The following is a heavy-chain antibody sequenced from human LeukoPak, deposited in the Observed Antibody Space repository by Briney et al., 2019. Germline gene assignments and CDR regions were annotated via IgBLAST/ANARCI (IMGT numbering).Heavy chain of an antibody. CDR1: GFTVSSNY. D-gene: IGHD3-22*01. Sequence: GGSLRLSCAASGFTVSSNYMSWVRQAPGKGLEWVSVIYSGGSTYYADSVKGRFTISRDNAKNTLYLQMNSLRAEDTAVYYCVLCYYDSSGLPDYWGQGTLVTVSS. J-gene: IGHJ4*02. CDR2: IYSGGST. V-gene: IGHV3-53*05. CDR3: VLCYYDSSGLPDY.